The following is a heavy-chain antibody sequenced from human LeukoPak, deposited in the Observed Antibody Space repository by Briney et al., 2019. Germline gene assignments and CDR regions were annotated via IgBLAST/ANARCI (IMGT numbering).Heavy chain of an antibody. CDR2: IIPVFGTA. D-gene: IGHD2-2*01. V-gene: IGHV1-69*05. Sequence: SVKVSCKASGGTFSSYAISWVRQAPGQGLEWMGGIIPVFGTANYAQKFQGRVTITTDESTSTAYMELSSLRSEDTAVYYCAREERYCSSTSCHSPFDYWGQGTLVTVSS. J-gene: IGHJ4*02. CDR1: GGTFSSYA. CDR3: AREERYCSSTSCHSPFDY.